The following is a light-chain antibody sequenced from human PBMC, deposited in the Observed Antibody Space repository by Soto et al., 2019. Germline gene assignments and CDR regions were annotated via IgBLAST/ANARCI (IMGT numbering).Light chain of an antibody. V-gene: IGKV3-20*01. CDR3: HQYSSSTKT. Sequence: EIVLTQSPGTLSLSPGERATLSCRASQSVSSTYLAWYQQRPGQAPRLLIYGASSRATGIPERFSGSGSGTDFTLTISRLEPEDFAVYYCHQYSSSTKTFGQGTKVDIK. J-gene: IGKJ1*01. CDR2: GAS. CDR1: QSVSSTY.